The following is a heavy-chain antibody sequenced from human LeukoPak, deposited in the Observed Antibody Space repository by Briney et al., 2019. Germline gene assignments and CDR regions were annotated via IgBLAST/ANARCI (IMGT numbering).Heavy chain of an antibody. CDR1: GFTFSSYA. Sequence: GGSLRLSCAASGFTFSSYAMSWVRQAPGKRLEGFSGISGSGVSTYYADSVGGRFTISRDNSKKTLHLQMNSLSDEDTALDHCASLWEFVVLPSLDVWGKGTPVTVSS. CDR2: ISGSGVST. CDR3: ASLWEFVVLPSLDV. V-gene: IGHV3-23*01. D-gene: IGHD2-2*01. J-gene: IGHJ6*04.